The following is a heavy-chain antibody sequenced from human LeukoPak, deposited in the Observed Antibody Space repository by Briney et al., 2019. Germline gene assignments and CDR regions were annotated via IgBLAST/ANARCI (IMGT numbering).Heavy chain of an antibody. CDR1: GFTFSTYG. J-gene: IGHJ6*03. V-gene: IGHV3-23*01. CDR3: GKLPQAAGDHLYIEV. D-gene: IGHD2-21*02. CDR2: LFESGDYT. Sequence: PGESVRLSCAASGFTFSTYGMSWVRQTPGKGLEWVSALFESGDYTYYADSVRGRFTISRDNSKNTLFLQMNSLRAADTAVYYCGKLPQAAGDHLYIEVWGKRTTVT.